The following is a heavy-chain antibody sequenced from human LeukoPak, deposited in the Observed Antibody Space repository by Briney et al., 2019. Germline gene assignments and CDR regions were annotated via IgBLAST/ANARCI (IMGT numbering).Heavy chain of an antibody. CDR1: GGSIGYYS. J-gene: IGHJ6*04. V-gene: IGHV4-4*07. Sequence: SETLSLTCTVSGGSIGYYSWSWIRQPAGKGLEWIGRIFASGSTNYNPSLRSRVTMSVDTSKNQFSLKLTSVTAADTAVYYCARDSVCSGGSCHEVDVXGKGTTVTVSS. CDR2: IFASGST. D-gene: IGHD2-15*01. CDR3: ARDSVCSGGSCHEVDV.